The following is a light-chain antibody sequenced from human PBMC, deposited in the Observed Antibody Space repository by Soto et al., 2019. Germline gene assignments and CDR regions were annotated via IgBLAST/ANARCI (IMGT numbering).Light chain of an antibody. CDR1: QSISSW. CDR2: KAS. Sequence: DIQMTQSPSTLSASVGDRVTITCRASQSISSWLAWYQQKPGKAPKVLIYKASSLESGVPSRFSGSGSGTEFTLTISSLQPDDFATYYCQQDINYPWTFGQGTKVDI. CDR3: QQDINYPWT. J-gene: IGKJ1*01. V-gene: IGKV1-5*03.